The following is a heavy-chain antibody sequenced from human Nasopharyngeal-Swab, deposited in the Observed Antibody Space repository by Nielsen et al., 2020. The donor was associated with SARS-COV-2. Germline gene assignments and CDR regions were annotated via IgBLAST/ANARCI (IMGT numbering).Heavy chain of an antibody. CDR2: VYTSGST. Sequence: GSLRLSCSVSGGSISGYFLSWIRQPAGEGLEWIGRVYTSGSTNYNPSLKSRVTISMDMSKNQLSLELRSVTAADTAFYYCARSGTTKYGLDVWGQGTTVIVSS. CDR1: GGSISGYF. CDR3: ARSGTTKYGLDV. V-gene: IGHV4-4*07. J-gene: IGHJ6*01. D-gene: IGHD1-1*01.